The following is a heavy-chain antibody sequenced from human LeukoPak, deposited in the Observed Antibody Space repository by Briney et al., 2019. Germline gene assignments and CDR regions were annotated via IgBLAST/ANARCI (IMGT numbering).Heavy chain of an antibody. CDR3: AISMVRGVFDY. D-gene: IGHD3-10*01. CDR1: GGSISSYY. Sequence: SETLSLTCTVSGGSISSYYWSWIRQPPGKGLEWIGYIYYSGGTNYNPSLKSRVTISVDTSKNQFSLKLSSVTAADTAVYYCAISMVRGVFDYWGQGTLVTVSS. J-gene: IGHJ4*02. CDR2: IYYSGGT. V-gene: IGHV4-59*08.